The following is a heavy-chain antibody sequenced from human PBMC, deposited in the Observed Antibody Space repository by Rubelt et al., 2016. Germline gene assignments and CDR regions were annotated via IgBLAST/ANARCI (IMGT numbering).Heavy chain of an antibody. CDR3: ARVGDWKYRGGEDY. V-gene: IGHV4-38-2*02. CDR2: TSHSDIT. D-gene: IGHD1-7*01. Sequence: QLQLQESGPGLVKPSETLSLTCSVSGYSISSGYYWGWFRQSPGKGLEWIVSTSHSDITYYKPSLTSRVTISLDTSKNQFSLKVRSVTAADTAGYYCARVGDWKYRGGEDYWGQGTLVTVS. CDR1: GYSISSGYY. J-gene: IGHJ4*02.